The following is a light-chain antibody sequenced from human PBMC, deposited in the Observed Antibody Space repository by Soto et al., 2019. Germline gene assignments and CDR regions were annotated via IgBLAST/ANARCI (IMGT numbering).Light chain of an antibody. Sequence: EIVMTQSPATLSVSPVEIATLSFMASQSVNSNLAWYQQKPGQAPRLLIYGTSTRATGIPARFSGSGTGTEFTLTISSLQSEDFAVYYCQQYNNWPPWTFGQGTKVDIK. V-gene: IGKV3-15*01. J-gene: IGKJ1*01. CDR3: QQYNNWPPWT. CDR2: GTS. CDR1: QSVNSN.